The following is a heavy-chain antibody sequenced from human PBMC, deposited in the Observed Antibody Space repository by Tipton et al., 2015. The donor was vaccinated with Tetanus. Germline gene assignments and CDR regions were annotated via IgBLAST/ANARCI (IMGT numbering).Heavy chain of an antibody. CDR1: GFTFTRYA. CDR3: AREDGGPTLDYFDS. D-gene: IGHD3-16*01. CDR2: ITFDGGTK. Sequence: SLRLSCAASGFTFTRYAMHWVRQAPGKGLEWVAVITFDGGTKYYADSVKGRFTLSRDNSQNTLYLQMKSLKVEDTAVYYCAREDGGPTLDYFDSWGQGALVIVSS. V-gene: IGHV3-30-3*01. J-gene: IGHJ4*02.